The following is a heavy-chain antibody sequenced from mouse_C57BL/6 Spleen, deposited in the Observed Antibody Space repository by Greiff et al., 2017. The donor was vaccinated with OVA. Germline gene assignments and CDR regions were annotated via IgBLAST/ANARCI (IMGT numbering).Heavy chain of an antibody. CDR1: GYTFTSYW. D-gene: IGHD1-1*01. Sequence: QVQLKQPGAELVRPGSSVKLSCKASGYTFTSYWMHWVKQRPIQGLEWIGNIDPSDSETHYNQKFKDKATLTVDKSSSTAYMQLSSLTSEDSAVYYCAREDYGSGFAYWGQGTLVTVSA. J-gene: IGHJ3*01. CDR3: AREDYGSGFAY. CDR2: IDPSDSET. V-gene: IGHV1-52*01.